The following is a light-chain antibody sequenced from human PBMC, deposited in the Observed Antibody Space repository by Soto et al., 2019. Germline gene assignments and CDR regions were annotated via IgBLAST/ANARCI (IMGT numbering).Light chain of an antibody. Sequence: EIVLTQSPGTLSLSPGERATLSCRASQSVSSNYLAWYQQRPGQAPRLLIYAASSRATGIPDRFSGSGSGTDFTLTISGLGPEDFAVYYCQEYGSTPWTFGQGTKVEI. J-gene: IGKJ1*01. V-gene: IGKV3-20*01. CDR1: QSVSSNY. CDR3: QEYGSTPWT. CDR2: AAS.